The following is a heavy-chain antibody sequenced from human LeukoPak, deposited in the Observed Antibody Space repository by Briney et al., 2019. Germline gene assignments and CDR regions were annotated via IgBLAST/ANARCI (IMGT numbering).Heavy chain of an antibody. CDR1: GYSFSSYW. D-gene: IGHD3-10*01. CDR3: ARISGFLNWFDP. J-gene: IGHJ5*02. V-gene: IGHV5-51*01. CDR2: IYAGDSDT. Sequence: KRGESLKISCKGSGYSFSSYWIGWVRQMPGKGLEWMGIIYAGDSDTRYSPSFQGQVTISADNSISTAYLQWSSLQASDTAMYYCARISGFLNWFDPWGQGTLVTVSS.